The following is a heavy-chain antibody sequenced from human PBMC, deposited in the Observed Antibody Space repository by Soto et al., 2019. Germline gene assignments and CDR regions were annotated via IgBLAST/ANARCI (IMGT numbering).Heavy chain of an antibody. J-gene: IGHJ4*02. CDR3: SISNSYVRGDF. CDR2: IIPVFGTT. D-gene: IGHD3-16*01. CDR1: GGTLNSYT. V-gene: IGHV1-69*01. Sequence: QVQLVQSGAEVKKPGSSVRVSCKASGGTLNSYTIRWVRQAPGQGLEWMGGIIPVFGTTEYSQKFQGRVTITADQSTGTAYLDLFSLRSEDTAIYYCSISNSYVRGDFWGQGTLVTVSS.